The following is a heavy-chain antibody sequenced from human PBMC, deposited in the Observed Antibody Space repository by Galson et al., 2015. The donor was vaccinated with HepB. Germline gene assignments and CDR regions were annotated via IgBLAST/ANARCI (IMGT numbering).Heavy chain of an antibody. D-gene: IGHD2-15*01. V-gene: IGHV7-4-1*02. Sequence: SVKVSCKASGYTISTYSMTWVRQAPGQGLEWVGWINTKTGNPRYAQGFTGRFVLSLDTSGSTAYLEITSLKAEDTAVYYCATIGVVEATGVRYFHHWGQGTLVTVSS. CDR3: ATIGVVEATGVRYFHH. J-gene: IGHJ1*01. CDR2: INTKTGNP. CDR1: GYTISTYS.